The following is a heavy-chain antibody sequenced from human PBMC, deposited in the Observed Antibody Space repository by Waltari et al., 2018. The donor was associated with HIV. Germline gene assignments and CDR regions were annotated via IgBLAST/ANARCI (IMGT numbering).Heavy chain of an antibody. Sequence: EVQLVESGGGLVKPGGSLRLSCAASGLTFSSYSMNWVRQAPGKGLEWVSSVGPTSAFIYYADSVKGRFTISRENAKNSLYLQMNNLRAEDTAVYYCARGAAGTLDYWGQGTLVTVSS. CDR1: GLTFSSYS. J-gene: IGHJ4*02. CDR2: VGPTSAFI. D-gene: IGHD6-13*01. CDR3: ARGAAGTLDY. V-gene: IGHV3-21*01.